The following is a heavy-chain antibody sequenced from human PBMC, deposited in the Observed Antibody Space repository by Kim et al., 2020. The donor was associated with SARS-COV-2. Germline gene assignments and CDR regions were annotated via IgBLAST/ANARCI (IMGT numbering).Heavy chain of an antibody. J-gene: IGHJ5*02. Sequence: GGSLRLSCAASGFTFTSYWMHWVRQVPGKGLVWVSRINSDGSNINYADSVRGRFTISRDNANNTLYLQMNSLRVEDTAVYYCTRRSAAAPGTGFDPWGQGTLVTVSS. CDR1: GFTFTSYW. CDR3: TRRSAAAPGTGFDP. CDR2: INSDGSNI. V-gene: IGHV3-74*01. D-gene: IGHD6-13*01.